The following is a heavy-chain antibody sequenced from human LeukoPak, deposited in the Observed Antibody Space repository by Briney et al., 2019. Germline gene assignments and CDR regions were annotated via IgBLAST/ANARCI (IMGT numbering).Heavy chain of an antibody. CDR1: GYSISSGYY. CDR3: ARVVRFLEWSIDY. Sequence: PSETLSLTCTVSGYSISSGYYWGWIRQPPGKGLEWIGSIYHSGSTYYNPSLKSRVTISVDTSKNQLSLKLSSVTAADTAVYYCARVVRFLEWSIDYWGQGTLVTVSS. V-gene: IGHV4-38-2*02. CDR2: IYHSGST. J-gene: IGHJ4*02. D-gene: IGHD3-3*01.